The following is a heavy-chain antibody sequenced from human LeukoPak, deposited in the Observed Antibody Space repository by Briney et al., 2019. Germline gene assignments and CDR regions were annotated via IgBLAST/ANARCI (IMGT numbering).Heavy chain of an antibody. V-gene: IGHV1-2*02. CDR1: GYSFTDYY. Sequence: GASVKVSCKASGYSFTDYYMHWVRQAPGQGLEWMGWINPYSGGTNYAQKFQGRVTMTRDTSITTAYMELTRLRSDDTAVYYCARHISHGAFDIWGQGTMVTVSS. J-gene: IGHJ3*02. CDR2: INPYSGGT. CDR3: ARHISHGAFDI.